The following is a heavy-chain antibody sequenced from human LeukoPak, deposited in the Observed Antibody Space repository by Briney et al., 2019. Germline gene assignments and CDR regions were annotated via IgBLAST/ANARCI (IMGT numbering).Heavy chain of an antibody. CDR3: AKSSGSYYLSWVDY. D-gene: IGHD1-26*01. CDR1: GFTFSSYA. Sequence: TGGSLRLSCAASGFTFSSYAMHWVRQAPGKGLEWVAVISYDGSNKYYADSVKGRFTISRDNSKNTLYLQMNSLRAEDTAVYYCAKSSGSYYLSWVDYWGQGTLVTVSS. V-gene: IGHV3-30-3*01. J-gene: IGHJ4*02. CDR2: ISYDGSNK.